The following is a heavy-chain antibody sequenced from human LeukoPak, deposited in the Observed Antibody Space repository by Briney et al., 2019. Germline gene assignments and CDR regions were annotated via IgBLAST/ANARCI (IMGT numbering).Heavy chain of an antibody. CDR3: ASHRDGYKRGLFDS. CDR1: GGSISSSSYY. J-gene: IGHJ4*02. D-gene: IGHD5-24*01. Sequence: SETLSLTCTVSGGSISSSSYYWGWIRQPPGKGLEWIGYIYYSGRTNYNPSLKSRVTISIDTSKNQFSLKLSSVTAADTAVYYCASHRDGYKRGLFDSWGQGTLATVSS. CDR2: IYYSGRT. V-gene: IGHV4-61*05.